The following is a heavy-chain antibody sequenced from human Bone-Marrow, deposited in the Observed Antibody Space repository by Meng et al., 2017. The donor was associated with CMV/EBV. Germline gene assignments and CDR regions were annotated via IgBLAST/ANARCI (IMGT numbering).Heavy chain of an antibody. J-gene: IGHJ6*02. CDR2: ISSSGSTI. CDR3: ASFNDILTGYGNGMDV. Sequence: GGSLRLSCAASGFTFSSYEMNWVRQAPGKGLEWVSYISSSGSTIYYADSVKGRFTISRDNAKNSLYLQMNSLRAEVTAVYYCASFNDILTGYGNGMDVWGQGTTVTVSS. CDR1: GFTFSSYE. D-gene: IGHD3-9*01. V-gene: IGHV3-48*03.